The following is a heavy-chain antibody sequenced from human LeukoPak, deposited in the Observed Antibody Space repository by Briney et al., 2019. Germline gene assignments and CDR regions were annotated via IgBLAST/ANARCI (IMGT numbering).Heavy chain of an antibody. Sequence: PSETLSLTCAVYGGSFSGYYWSWIRQPPGKGLEWIGEINHSGSTNYNPSLKSRATISVDTSKNQFSLKLSSVTAADTAVYYCASSSGWYGPNWFDPWGQGTLVTVSS. CDR3: ASSSGWYGPNWFDP. J-gene: IGHJ5*02. V-gene: IGHV4-34*01. CDR1: GGSFSGYY. D-gene: IGHD6-19*01. CDR2: INHSGST.